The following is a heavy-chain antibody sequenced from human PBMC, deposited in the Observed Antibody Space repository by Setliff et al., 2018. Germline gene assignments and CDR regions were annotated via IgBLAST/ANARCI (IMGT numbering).Heavy chain of an antibody. CDR1: RGSINSHY. J-gene: IGHJ6*03. D-gene: IGHD3-3*01. V-gene: IGHV4-4*07. Sequence: SETLSLTCTVSRGSINSHYWSWIRQPAGKGLEWLGQIYTSWGTNYNPSLTGRVTLLIDTAKNQISLRLSSVTAADTAVYFCARVTGFSYMDVWGKGTTVTVSS. CDR2: IYTSWGT. CDR3: ARVTGFSYMDV.